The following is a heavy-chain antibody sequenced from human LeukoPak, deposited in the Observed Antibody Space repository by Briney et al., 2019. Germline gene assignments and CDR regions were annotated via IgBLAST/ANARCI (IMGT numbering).Heavy chain of an antibody. D-gene: IGHD6-19*01. CDR2: IAYHGNTE. Sequence: GGSLRLSCAVSGFTISSHGMHWVRQAPGKGPEWVAMIAYHGNTEYYGDSVKGRFTISRDNSKNTLYLQMDSLRAEDAAVYHCAKDWGSGGWYNYFDPWGQGTLVTVSS. CDR3: AKDWGSGGWYNYFDP. CDR1: GFTISSHG. J-gene: IGHJ5*02. V-gene: IGHV3-30*18.